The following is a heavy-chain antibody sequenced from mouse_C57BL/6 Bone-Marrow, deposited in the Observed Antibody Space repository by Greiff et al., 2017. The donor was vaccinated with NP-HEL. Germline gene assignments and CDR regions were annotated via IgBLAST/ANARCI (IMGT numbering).Heavy chain of an antibody. J-gene: IGHJ4*01. CDR3: TNDYDDAMDY. V-gene: IGHV1-15*01. D-gene: IGHD2-4*01. Sequence: QVQLKQSGAELVRPGASVTLSCKASGYTFTDYEMHWVKQTPVHGLEWIGAIDPETGGTAYNQKFKGKAILTADKSSSTAYMELRSLTSEDSAVYYCTNDYDDAMDYWGQGTSVTVSS. CDR1: GYTFTDYE. CDR2: IDPETGGT.